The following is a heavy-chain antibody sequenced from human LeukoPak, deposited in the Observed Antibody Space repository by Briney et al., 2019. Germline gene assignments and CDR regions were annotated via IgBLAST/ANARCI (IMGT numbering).Heavy chain of an antibody. D-gene: IGHD3-3*01. V-gene: IGHV3-64*01. CDR2: ISSNGRSA. Sequence: GGSLRLSCTASGFSLSSYAMHWVRQAPGKGLEYISAISSNGRSAYYANTVKGRFTISRDISKNMVYLQMGSLRPEDMAVYYCARVVPYYDFWSGPVDYWGQGILVTVST. CDR1: GFSLSSYA. CDR3: ARVVPYYDFWSGPVDY. J-gene: IGHJ4*02.